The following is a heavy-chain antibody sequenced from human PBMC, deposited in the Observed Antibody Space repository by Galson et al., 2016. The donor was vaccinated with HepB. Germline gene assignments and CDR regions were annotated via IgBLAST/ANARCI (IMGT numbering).Heavy chain of an antibody. CDR2: IYNNGET. Sequence: SLRLSCAASGFTVSTSYMSWVRQAPGKGLEWVSVIYNNGETYYADSVRGRFTISRDNSKNTLFLEMNSLRAEDTAVYYCARSLIGTQGYYYYGLEVWGQGTTVLVSS. CDR3: ARSLIGTQGYYYYGLEV. V-gene: IGHV3-53*01. CDR1: GFTVSTSY. D-gene: IGHD1-7*01. J-gene: IGHJ6*02.